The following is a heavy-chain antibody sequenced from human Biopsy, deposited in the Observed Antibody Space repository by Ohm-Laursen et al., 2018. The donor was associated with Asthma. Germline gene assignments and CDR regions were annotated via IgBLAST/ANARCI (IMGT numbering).Heavy chain of an antibody. J-gene: IGHJ6*02. Sequence: VASVKVFCKTSGYTFNSAGITWVRQAPGQGLEWMGWISVYNGNTKVAQKIQDRVTMITDTSTSTAYMELRSLRFDDTAVYFCARAVDYSHYYGIDVWGQGTTVTVS. V-gene: IGHV1-18*01. D-gene: IGHD3-10*01. CDR1: GYTFNSAG. CDR3: ARAVDYSHYYGIDV. CDR2: ISVYNGNT.